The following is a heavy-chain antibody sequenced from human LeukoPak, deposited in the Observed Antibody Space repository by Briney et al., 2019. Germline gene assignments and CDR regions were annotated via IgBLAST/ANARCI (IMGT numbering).Heavy chain of an antibody. CDR3: ARDVEAVAGHHIFDY. V-gene: IGHV4-38-2*02. J-gene: IGHJ4*02. D-gene: IGHD6-19*01. CDR2: IYYSGST. CDR1: GYLNSIGYD. Sequence: ADPVSLICSLSGYLNSIGYDWGWLRQPPGKGLEWIGRIYYSGSTYHNPSLKSRVTISVDTSKNQFSLKLSSVTAADTAVYYCARDVEAVAGHHIFDYWGQGTLVTVSS.